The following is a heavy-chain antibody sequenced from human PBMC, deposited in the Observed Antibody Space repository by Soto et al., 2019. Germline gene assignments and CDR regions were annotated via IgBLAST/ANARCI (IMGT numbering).Heavy chain of an antibody. CDR2: VSFDGSEQ. Sequence: QVQLVESGGGVVQPGRSLRLSCAASGFTFRNSGMHWVRQPPGKGLGWVSLVSFDGSEQYYADSVKGRFTISRYNLKNTLFLQMNNLRAEETAVYYCARTIHGDSTGAFDYWGLGTLVTVSS. V-gene: IGHV3-30*03. J-gene: IGHJ4*02. CDR1: GFTFRNSG. D-gene: IGHD2-21*02. CDR3: ARTIHGDSTGAFDY.